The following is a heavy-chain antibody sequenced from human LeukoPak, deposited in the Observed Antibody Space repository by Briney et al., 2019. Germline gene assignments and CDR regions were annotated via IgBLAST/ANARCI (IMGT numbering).Heavy chain of an antibody. CDR3: ARDQYSGSSQADY. J-gene: IGHJ4*02. V-gene: IGHV3-74*01. Sequence: GGSLRLSCAASGFTFSGHWMHWVRQAPGKGLVWVSRINSDGSSTSYADSVKGRFTISRDNAKNTLYLQMNSLRAEDTAVYYCARDQYSGSSQADYWGQGTLVTVSS. CDR2: INSDGSST. CDR1: GFTFSGHW. D-gene: IGHD1-26*01.